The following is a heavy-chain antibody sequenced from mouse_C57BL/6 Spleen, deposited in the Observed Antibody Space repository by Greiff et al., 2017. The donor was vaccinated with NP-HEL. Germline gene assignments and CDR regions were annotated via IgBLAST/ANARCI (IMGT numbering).Heavy chain of an antibody. V-gene: IGHV1-76*01. Sequence: VQLQESGAELVRPGASVKLSCKASGYTFTDYYINWVKQRPGQGLEWIARIYPGSGNTYYNEKFKGKATLTAEKSSSTAYMQLSSLTSEDSAVYFCARWGLDPYYFDYWGQGTTLTVSS. CDR3: ARWGLDPYYFDY. CDR1: GYTFTDYY. CDR2: IYPGSGNT. J-gene: IGHJ2*01. D-gene: IGHD2-4*01.